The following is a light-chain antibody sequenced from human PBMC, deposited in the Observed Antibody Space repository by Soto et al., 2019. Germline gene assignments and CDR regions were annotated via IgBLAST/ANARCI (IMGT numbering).Light chain of an antibody. CDR1: NIGGKN. CDR2: YDS. CDR3: QVWDSTSDHRV. J-gene: IGLJ3*02. Sequence: SYELTQPPSVSVAPGKTARITCGGDNIGGKNVHWYQQKPGQAPVLVIYYDSVRPSGIPERFSGSNSENTATLTISRVEAGDEADYFCQVWDSTSDHRVFGGGTKVTVL. V-gene: IGLV3-21*04.